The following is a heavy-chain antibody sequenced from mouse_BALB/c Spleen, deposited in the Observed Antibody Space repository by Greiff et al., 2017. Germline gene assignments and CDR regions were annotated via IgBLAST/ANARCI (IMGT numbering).Heavy chain of an antibody. V-gene: IGHV1-69*02. J-gene: IGHJ2*01. CDR2: IYPSDSYT. Sequence: QVQLQQPGAELVRPGASVKLSCKASGYTFTSYWINWVKQRPGQGLEWIGNIYPSDSYTNYNQKFKDKATLTVDKSSSTAYMQLSSPTSEDSAVYYCTRSGSSYYFDYWGQGTTRTVSS. D-gene: IGHD1-1*01. CDR1: GYTFTSYW. CDR3: TRSGSSYYFDY.